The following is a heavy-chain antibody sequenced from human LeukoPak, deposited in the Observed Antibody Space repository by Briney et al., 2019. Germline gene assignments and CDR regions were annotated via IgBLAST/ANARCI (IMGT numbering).Heavy chain of an antibody. J-gene: IGHJ4*02. CDR3: ARDGDNWNDGSGVGYFDY. V-gene: IGHV3-48*04. D-gene: IGHD1-1*01. CDR1: GFTFESYS. Sequence: PGGSLRLSCAASGFTFESYSMNWVRQAPGKGLERISYINTRGTTIYYTDSVKGRFTISRDNAKNSLYLQMNSLRAEDTAVYYCARDGDNWNDGSGVGYFDYWGQGTLVTVSS. CDR2: INTRGTTI.